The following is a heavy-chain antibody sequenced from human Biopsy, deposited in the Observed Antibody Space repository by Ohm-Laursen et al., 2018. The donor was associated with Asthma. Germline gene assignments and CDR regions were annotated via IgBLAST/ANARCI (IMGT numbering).Heavy chain of an antibody. CDR1: GFSFSSYS. J-gene: IGHJ4*02. D-gene: IGHD3-10*01. V-gene: IGHV3-48*01. CDR3: ARDPSLLGFDY. Sequence: SLRLSCTAPGFSFSSYSMNWVRQVPGKGLEWIAYISSSTNTIYYADSVKGRFTISRDNVGDFLYLQMKTLRAEETAVYYCARDPSLLGFDYWGQGTLVTVSS. CDR2: ISSSTNTI.